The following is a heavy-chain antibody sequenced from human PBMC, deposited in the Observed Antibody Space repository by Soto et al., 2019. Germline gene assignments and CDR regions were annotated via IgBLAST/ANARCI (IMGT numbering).Heavy chain of an antibody. J-gene: IGHJ3*02. CDR1: GGSISSYY. V-gene: IGHV4-59*01. CDR3: ARVWGGAFDI. CDR2: IYYSGST. D-gene: IGHD3-10*01. Sequence: QVQLQESGPGLVKPSETLSLTCTVSGGSISSYYWSWIRQLRGKGLEWIGYIYYSGSTNYKPSLKSRVTISVDTSTNQFSLKLSCVTAADTAVYYCARVWGGAFDIWGQGTMVTVSS.